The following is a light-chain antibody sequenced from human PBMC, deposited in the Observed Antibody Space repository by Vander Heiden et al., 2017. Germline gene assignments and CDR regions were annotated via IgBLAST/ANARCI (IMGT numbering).Light chain of an antibody. Sequence: DIQLTQSPSFLSASVGDRVTITCRASQAISSYLAWYQQKPGKPPKLLIYIASTFQSGVPSRFSGSGSGTEFTLTIRSLQPEDSATYYCQQVSDFPLTFGQGTRLEIQ. CDR1: QAISSY. V-gene: IGKV1-9*01. CDR2: IAS. J-gene: IGKJ5*01. CDR3: QQVSDFPLT.